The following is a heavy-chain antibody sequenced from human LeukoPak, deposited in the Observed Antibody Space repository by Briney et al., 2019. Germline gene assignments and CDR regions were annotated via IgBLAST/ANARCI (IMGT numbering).Heavy chain of an antibody. CDR3: ARDTRGDGYNYDYYFDY. CDR2: IYSGGST. Sequence: GGSLRLSCAASGFTVSSNYMSWVRQAPGKGLEWVSVIYSGGSTYYADSVKGRFTISRDNSKNTLYLQVGSLRAEDMAVYYCARDTRGDGYNYDYYFDYWGQGTLVTVSS. CDR1: GFTVSSNY. D-gene: IGHD5-24*01. J-gene: IGHJ4*02. V-gene: IGHV3-66*01.